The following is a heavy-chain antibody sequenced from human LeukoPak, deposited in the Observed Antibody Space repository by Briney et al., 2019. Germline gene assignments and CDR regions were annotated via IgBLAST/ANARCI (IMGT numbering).Heavy chain of an antibody. CDR2: IIPIFGTA. V-gene: IGHV1-69*13. J-gene: IGHJ3*02. Sequence: SVKVSCKASGGTFSSYAISWVRQAPGQGLEWMGGIIPIFGTANYAQKFQGRVTITADESTSTAYMELSSLRSEDTAVYYCARAPLYGDYSGSAFDIWGQGTMVTVSS. CDR1: GGTFSSYA. CDR3: ARAPLYGDYSGSAFDI. D-gene: IGHD4-17*01.